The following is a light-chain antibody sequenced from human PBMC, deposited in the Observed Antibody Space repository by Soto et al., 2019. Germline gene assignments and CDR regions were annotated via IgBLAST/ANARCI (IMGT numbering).Light chain of an antibody. CDR2: AAS. J-gene: IGKJ4*01. CDR3: QQLNSYPLT. CDR1: QSISSY. Sequence: DIQMTQSPSSLSASVGDRVTITCRASQSISSYLNWYQQKPGKAPELLIYAASSLQSGVPSRFSGSGSGTDFTLTISSLQPEDFATYYCQQLNSYPLTFGGGTKVDIK. V-gene: IGKV1-39*01.